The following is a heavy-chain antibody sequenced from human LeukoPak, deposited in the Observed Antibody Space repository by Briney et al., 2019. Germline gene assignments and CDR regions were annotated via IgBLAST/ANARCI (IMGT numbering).Heavy chain of an antibody. CDR1: GFIFSKYA. V-gene: IGHV3-23*01. D-gene: IGHD4-17*01. J-gene: IGHJ3*01. CDR2: IWGSGADT. Sequence: GGSLRLSCAASGFIFSKYALVWVRQAPGKGLEWVSGIWGSGADTRYADAVKGRFTISRDNSKNTLYLEMNGLGADDTAVYYCGRDPNGDYVGAFEFWGQGTMVTVSS. CDR3: GRDPNGDYVGAFEF.